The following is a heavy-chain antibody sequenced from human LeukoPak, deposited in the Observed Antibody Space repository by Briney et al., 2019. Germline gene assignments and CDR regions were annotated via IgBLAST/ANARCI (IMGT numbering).Heavy chain of an antibody. D-gene: IGHD3-10*01. CDR3: AKDSGSGSYQFDF. Sequence: GGSLRLSCAASGFTFSSYGMHWVRQAPGKGLEWVAVISYDGSNKYYADSVKGRSTISRDNSKNTLYLQMNSLRAEDTAVYYCAKDSGSGSYQFDFWGQGTLVTVSS. J-gene: IGHJ4*02. CDR2: ISYDGSNK. V-gene: IGHV3-30*18. CDR1: GFTFSSYG.